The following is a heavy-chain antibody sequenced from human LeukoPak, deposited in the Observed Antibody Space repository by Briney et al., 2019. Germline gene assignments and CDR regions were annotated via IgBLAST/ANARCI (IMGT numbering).Heavy chain of an antibody. CDR2: IYYSGST. D-gene: IGHD4-17*01. Sequence: KSSETLSLTCTVSGGSISSYYWSWIRQPPGKGLEWIGYIYYSGSTNYNPSLKSRVTISVDTSKNQFSLKLSSVTAADTAVYYCARGSRGYGDYVYWFDPWGQGTLVTVSS. CDR3: ARGSRGYGDYVYWFDP. V-gene: IGHV4-59*01. CDR1: GGSISSYY. J-gene: IGHJ5*02.